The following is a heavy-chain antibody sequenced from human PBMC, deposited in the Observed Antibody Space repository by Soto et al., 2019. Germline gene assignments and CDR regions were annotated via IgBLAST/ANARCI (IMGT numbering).Heavy chain of an antibody. Sequence: QVQLVQSGAEVKKPGSSVKVSCKASGGTFSSYAISWVRQAPGQGLEWMGGIIPIFGTANYAQKFQGRVTITADESTSTAYMELSSLRSEDTAVYYCARAGGRIQLNYYDYGMDVWGQGTTVTVSS. J-gene: IGHJ6*02. CDR1: GGTFSSYA. D-gene: IGHD5-18*01. V-gene: IGHV1-69*01. CDR3: ARAGGRIQLNYYDYGMDV. CDR2: IIPIFGTA.